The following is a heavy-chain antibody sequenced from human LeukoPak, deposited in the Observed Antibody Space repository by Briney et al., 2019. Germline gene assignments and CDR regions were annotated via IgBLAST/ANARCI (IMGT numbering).Heavy chain of an antibody. J-gene: IGHJ4*02. CDR2: SSSSGNS. Sequence: SETLSLTCTVSGGSISTYYWTWIRQPPGEGLEWIGYSSSSGNSNYNPSLESRVTISVDVSKNQFSLRLSSVAAADTAVYYCARAGSGWSFDYWGQGTLVTVSS. V-gene: IGHV4-59*01. CDR3: ARAGSGWSFDY. CDR1: GGSISTYY. D-gene: IGHD6-19*01.